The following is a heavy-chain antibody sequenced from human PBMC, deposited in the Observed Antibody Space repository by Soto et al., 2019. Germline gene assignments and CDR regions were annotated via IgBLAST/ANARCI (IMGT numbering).Heavy chain of an antibody. V-gene: IGHV4-31*11. Sequence: SETLSLTCAVSGASISSGDFHWTWIRQRPGEGLEWIGYIDFSGRTYYNPSLRSRLSISVDTSQNHFSLRLNSMSAADTAVYYCTRDSPPPPYLAYYGMDVWGQGTTVTVSS. CDR1: GASISSGDFH. J-gene: IGHJ6*02. CDR2: IDFSGRT. CDR3: TRDSPPPPYLAYYGMDV.